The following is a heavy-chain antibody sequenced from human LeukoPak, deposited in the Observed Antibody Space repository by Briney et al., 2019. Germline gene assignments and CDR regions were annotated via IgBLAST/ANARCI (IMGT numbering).Heavy chain of an antibody. CDR2: ISYDGSNK. V-gene: IGHV3-30-3*01. CDR1: GFTFSSYA. J-gene: IGHJ5*02. Sequence: PGGSLRLSCAASGFTFSSYAMHWVRQAPGKGLEWVPVISYDGSNKYYADSVKGRFTISRDNSKNTLYLQMNSLRAEDTAVYYCASQSVAGPAGWFDPWGQGTLVTVSS. CDR3: ASQSVAGPAGWFDP. D-gene: IGHD6-19*01.